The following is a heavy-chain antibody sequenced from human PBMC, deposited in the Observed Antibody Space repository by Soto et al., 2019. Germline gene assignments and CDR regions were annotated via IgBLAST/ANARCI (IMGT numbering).Heavy chain of an antibody. V-gene: IGHV1-3*05. J-gene: IGHJ6*02. CDR2: INAGNGNT. CDR3: ARDPSYYGMDV. Sequence: QVQLVQSGAEEKKPGASVKVSCKASGYTFTSYAMHWVRQAPGQRLEWMGWINAGNGNTKYSQKFQRRVTITRETPASTAYMALSSLRSEDTAVSYCARDPSYYGMDVWGQGTTVTVSS. CDR1: GYTFTSYA.